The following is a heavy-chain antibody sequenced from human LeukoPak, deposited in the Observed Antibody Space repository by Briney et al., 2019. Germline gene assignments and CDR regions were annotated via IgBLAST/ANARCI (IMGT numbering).Heavy chain of an antibody. CDR1: GFTFSSSS. CDR3: ARARLTDYVWGRRTFDI. CDR2: ISSSGSTI. V-gene: IGHV3-48*04. Sequence: GGSLRLSCAASGFTFSSSSMNWVRQAPGKGLEWVSYISSSGSTIYYGDSVKGRFTISRDNAKNSLYLQMNSLRAEDTAVYYCARARLTDYVWGRRTFDIWGQGTMVTISS. D-gene: IGHD3-16*01. J-gene: IGHJ3*02.